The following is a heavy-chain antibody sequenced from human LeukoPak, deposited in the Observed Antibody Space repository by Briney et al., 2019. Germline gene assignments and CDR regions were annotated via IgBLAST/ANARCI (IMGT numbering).Heavy chain of an antibody. Sequence: ESLKISCKGSGYSFTSYWIGWVRQMPGKGLEWMGIIYPGDSDTRYSPSFQGQVTISADKSISTAYLQWSSLKASDTAMYYCARSPLWFGEPDAFDIWGQGTMVTVSS. V-gene: IGHV5-51*01. CDR3: ARSPLWFGEPDAFDI. CDR1: GYSFTSYW. D-gene: IGHD3-10*01. J-gene: IGHJ3*02. CDR2: IYPGDSDT.